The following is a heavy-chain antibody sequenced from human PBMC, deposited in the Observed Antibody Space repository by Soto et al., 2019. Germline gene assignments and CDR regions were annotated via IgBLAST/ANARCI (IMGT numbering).Heavy chain of an antibody. V-gene: IGHV4-39*01. Sequence: QLQLQESGPGLVKPSETLSLTCTVSGGSISSNSYYWGWIRQPPGKGLEWIGNIYYSGSAYYNPSLKSRLTISVDTSKNQFSLKLSSVTAADTAVYYCVGAPSGSSTWKSQLDYWGQGTLVTVSS. CDR1: GGSISSNSYY. CDR2: IYYSGSA. CDR3: VGAPSGSSTWKSQLDY. J-gene: IGHJ4*02. D-gene: IGHD6-13*01.